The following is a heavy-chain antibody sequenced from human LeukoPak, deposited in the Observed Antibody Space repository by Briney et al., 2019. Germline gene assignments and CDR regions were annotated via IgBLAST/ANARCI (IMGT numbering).Heavy chain of an antibody. CDR3: ARDHLLLWFGARHARNYYYGMDV. V-gene: IGHV3-30*04. CDR1: GFTFSSYA. CDR2: ISYDGSNK. D-gene: IGHD3-10*01. J-gene: IGHJ6*02. Sequence: PGGSLRLSCAASGFTFSSYAMHWVRQAPGKGLEWVAVISYDGSNKYYADSVKGRFTISRDNSKNTLYLQMNSLRAEDTAVYYCARDHLLLWFGARHARNYYYGMDVWGQGTTVTVSS.